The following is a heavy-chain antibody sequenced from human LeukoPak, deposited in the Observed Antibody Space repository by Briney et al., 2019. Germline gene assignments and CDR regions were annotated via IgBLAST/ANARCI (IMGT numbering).Heavy chain of an antibody. Sequence: PSETLSLTCTVSGDSISRSSYYWGWIRQPPGKGLEWIGEINHSGSTNYNPSLKSRVTISVDTSKNQFSLRLSSVTAADTAVYYCARFNQAPWFGELPHQGFDPWGQGTLVTVSS. CDR2: INHSGST. V-gene: IGHV4-39*07. D-gene: IGHD3-10*01. CDR1: GDSISRSSYY. CDR3: ARFNQAPWFGELPHQGFDP. J-gene: IGHJ5*02.